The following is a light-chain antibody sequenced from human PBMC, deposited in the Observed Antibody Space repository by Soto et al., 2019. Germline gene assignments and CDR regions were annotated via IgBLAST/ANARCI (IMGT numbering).Light chain of an antibody. Sequence: QSVLTQPPSASGTPGQRVTISCSGSSSNIGSNYVSWYQQLPGTAPKLLIYRNNQRPSGVPDRFSGSKSGTSASLAISGLRSEDEADYYCAAWDDSLSGPVFGTGTKLTVL. CDR2: RNN. J-gene: IGLJ1*01. CDR1: SSNIGSNY. V-gene: IGLV1-47*01. CDR3: AAWDDSLSGPV.